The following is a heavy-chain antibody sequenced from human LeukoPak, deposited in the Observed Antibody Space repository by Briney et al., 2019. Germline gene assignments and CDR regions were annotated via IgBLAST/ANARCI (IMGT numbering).Heavy chain of an antibody. CDR3: VRFTYSSSPYNWFDP. Sequence: GGSLRLSCAASGFTFGDYYMTWIRQAPGKGLEWVSYMSASANTIYYADSVKGRFTISRDNAKNSLYLQMNSLRAEDTAVYYCVRFTYSSSPYNWFDPWGQGTLVTVSS. D-gene: IGHD6-6*01. CDR1: GFTFGDYY. V-gene: IGHV3-11*01. CDR2: MSASANTI. J-gene: IGHJ5*02.